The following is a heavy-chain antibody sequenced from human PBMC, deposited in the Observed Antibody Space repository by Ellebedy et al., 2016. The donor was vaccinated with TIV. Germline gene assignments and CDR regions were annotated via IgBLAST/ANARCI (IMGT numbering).Heavy chain of an antibody. Sequence: GESLKISXAASGFTFSSYAMHWVRQAPGKGLEYVSAISSNGGSTYYADSVKGRFTISRDNSKNTLYLQMSSLRAEDTAVYYCVKDGLRGLTMIVAPFDYWGQGTLVTVSS. J-gene: IGHJ4*02. CDR3: VKDGLRGLTMIVAPFDY. V-gene: IGHV3-64D*06. CDR1: GFTFSSYA. CDR2: ISSNGGST. D-gene: IGHD3-22*01.